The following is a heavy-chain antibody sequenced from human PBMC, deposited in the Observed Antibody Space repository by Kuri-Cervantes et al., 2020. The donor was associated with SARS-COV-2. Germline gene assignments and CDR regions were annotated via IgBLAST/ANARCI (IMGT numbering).Heavy chain of an antibody. CDR2: IYYSGST. CDR1: GGSISSYY. J-gene: IGHJ4*02. Sequence: GSLRLSCTVSGGSISSYYWSWIRQPPGKGLEWIGYIYYSGSTNYNPSLKSRVTISVDTSKNQFSLKLSSVTAADTAVYYCARDGRAYCGGDCGLFDYWGQGTLVTVSS. D-gene: IGHD2-21*02. CDR3: ARDGRAYCGGDCGLFDY. V-gene: IGHV4-59*01.